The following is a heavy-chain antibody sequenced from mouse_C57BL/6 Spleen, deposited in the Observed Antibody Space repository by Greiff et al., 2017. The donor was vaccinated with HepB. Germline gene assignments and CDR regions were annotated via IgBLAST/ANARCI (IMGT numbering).Heavy chain of an antibody. Sequence: EVKLMESGPELVKPGASVKMSCKASGYTFTDYNMHWVKQSHGKSLEWIGYINPNNGGTSYNQKFKGKATLTVNKSSSTAYMELRSLTSEDSAVYYCARYVYDGYYNYFDYWGQGTTLTVSS. V-gene: IGHV1-22*01. CDR3: ARYVYDGYYNYFDY. CDR1: GYTFTDYN. J-gene: IGHJ2*01. CDR2: INPNNGGT. D-gene: IGHD2-3*01.